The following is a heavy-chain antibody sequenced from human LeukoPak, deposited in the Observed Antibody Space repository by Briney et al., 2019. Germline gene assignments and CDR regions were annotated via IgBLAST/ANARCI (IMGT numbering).Heavy chain of an antibody. V-gene: IGHV3-23*01. CDR1: GFTFSSYA. Sequence: GGSLRLSCAASGFTFSSYAMSWVRQAPGKGLEWVSAISGSGGSTYYADSVKGRFTISRDNSKNTLYLQMNSLRAEDTAVYYCAKTYDSSGYHPRSPFYYFDYWGQGTLVTVSS. CDR2: ISGSGGST. CDR3: AKTYDSSGYHPRSPFYYFDY. D-gene: IGHD3-22*01. J-gene: IGHJ4*02.